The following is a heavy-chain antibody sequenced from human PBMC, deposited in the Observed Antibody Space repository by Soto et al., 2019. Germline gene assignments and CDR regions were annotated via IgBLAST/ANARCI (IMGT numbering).Heavy chain of an antibody. J-gene: IGHJ5*02. D-gene: IGHD6-13*01. Sequence: ASVKVSCKASGGTFSSYAISWVRQAPGQGLEWMGGIIPIFGTANYAQKFQGRVTITADESTSTAYMELSSLRSEDTAVYYCALEAAGWSKFTSQSWFDTWGQGTLVTVSS. CDR2: IIPIFGTA. V-gene: IGHV1-69*13. CDR3: ALEAAGWSKFTSQSWFDT. CDR1: GGTFSSYA.